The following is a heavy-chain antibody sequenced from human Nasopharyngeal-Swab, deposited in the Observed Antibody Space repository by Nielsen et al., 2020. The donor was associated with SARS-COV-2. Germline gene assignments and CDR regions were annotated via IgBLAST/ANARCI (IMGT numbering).Heavy chain of an antibody. CDR3: ARAHDSSGYYQRRSYFDY. J-gene: IGHJ4*02. Sequence: LRRMPGKGLVWVAVISYDGSNKYYADSVKGRFTISRDNSKNTLYLQMNSLRAEDTAVYYWARAHDSSGYYQRRSYFDYWGQGTLVTVSS. V-gene: IGHV3-30*03. D-gene: IGHD3-22*01. CDR2: ISYDGSNK.